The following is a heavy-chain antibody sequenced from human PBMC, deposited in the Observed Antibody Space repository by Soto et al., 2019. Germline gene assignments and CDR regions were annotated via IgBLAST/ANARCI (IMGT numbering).Heavy chain of an antibody. V-gene: IGHV4-30-4*01. J-gene: IGHJ3*02. CDR3: ARDVESDAFDI. CDR1: GGSISSGDYY. CDR2: IYYSGST. Sequence: QVQLQESGPGLVKPSQTLSLTCTVSGGSISSGDYYWSCIRQPPGKGLEWIAYIYYSGSTYYNPSLKSRVTISVYTSKKQFSLKLSSVTAADTAVYYCARDVESDAFDIWGQGTMVTVSS.